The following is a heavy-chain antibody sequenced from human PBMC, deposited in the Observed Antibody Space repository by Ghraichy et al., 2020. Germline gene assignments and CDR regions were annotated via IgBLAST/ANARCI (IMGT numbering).Heavy chain of an antibody. CDR1: GGSISSYY. Sequence: SETLSLTCTVSGGSISSYYWSWIRQPAGKGLEWIGRIYTSGSTNYNPSLKSRVTMSVDTSKNQFSLKLSSVTAADTAVYYCARAPADYGDYSTFDYWGQGTLVTVSS. J-gene: IGHJ4*02. D-gene: IGHD4-17*01. CDR3: ARAPADYGDYSTFDY. CDR2: IYTSGST. V-gene: IGHV4-4*07.